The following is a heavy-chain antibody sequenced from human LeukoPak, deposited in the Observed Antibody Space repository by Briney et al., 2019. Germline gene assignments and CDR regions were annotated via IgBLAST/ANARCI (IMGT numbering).Heavy chain of an antibody. J-gene: IGHJ6*02. CDR3: AKGGAGYFDWLSDDQYYYYGMDV. CDR2: ISGSGGST. Sequence: GGSLRLSCAASGFTFSSYAMSWVRQAPGKGLGWVSAISGSGGSTYYADSVKGRFTISRDNSKNTLYLQMNSLRAEDTAVYYCAKGGAGYFDWLSDDQYYYYGMDVWGQGTTVTVSS. V-gene: IGHV3-23*01. D-gene: IGHD3-9*01. CDR1: GFTFSSYA.